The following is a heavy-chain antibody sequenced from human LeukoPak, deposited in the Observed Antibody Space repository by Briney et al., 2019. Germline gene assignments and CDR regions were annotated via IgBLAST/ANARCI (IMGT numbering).Heavy chain of an antibody. Sequence: GGSLRLSCAASGFTFSAYHINWVRQAPGKGLEWISYISTTGTTIHYADSVKGRFAISRNNAKSSLYLQMNSLRDEDTAVYYCARVWQDYSGVDYWGQGTLVTVSS. D-gene: IGHD2-21*01. V-gene: IGHV3-48*02. CDR3: ARVWQDYSGVDY. CDR2: ISTTGTTI. J-gene: IGHJ4*02. CDR1: GFTFSAYH.